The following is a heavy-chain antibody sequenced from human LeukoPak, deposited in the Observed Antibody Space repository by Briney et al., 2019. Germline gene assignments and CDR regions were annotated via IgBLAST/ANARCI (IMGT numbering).Heavy chain of an antibody. CDR1: GGTFSSYA. Sequence: GASVKVSCKASGGTFSSYAISWVRQAPGQGLEWMGGIIPIFGTANYAQKFQGRVTITTDESTSTAYMELSSLRSEDTAVYYCARVTYSTYESFDFWGQGTLVTVSS. CDR3: ARVTYSTYESFDF. D-gene: IGHD4-11*01. V-gene: IGHV1-69*05. J-gene: IGHJ4*02. CDR2: IIPIFGTA.